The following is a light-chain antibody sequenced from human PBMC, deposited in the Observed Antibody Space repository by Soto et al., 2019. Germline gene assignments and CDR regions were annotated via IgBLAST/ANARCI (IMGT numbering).Light chain of an antibody. Sequence: EVVMTQCPATLSVSPGERATLSCRASQSVSSNLAWYQQKHGQAPRLLIYGASTRATGIPARFSGSGSGTEFTLTISSLQSEDFAVYYCQQYDNWPPITFGQGTRLEI. CDR3: QQYDNWPPIT. CDR1: QSVSSN. J-gene: IGKJ5*01. V-gene: IGKV3-15*01. CDR2: GAS.